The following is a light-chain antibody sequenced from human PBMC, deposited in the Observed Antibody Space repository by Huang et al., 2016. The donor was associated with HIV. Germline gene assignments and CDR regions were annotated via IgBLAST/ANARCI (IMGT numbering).Light chain of an antibody. J-gene: IGKJ2*01. CDR3: QQYSNWPYT. CDR2: VAA. CDR1: ESVSIN. V-gene: IGKV3-15*01. Sequence: EIVMTQSPDTLSVSPGARATLSCRASESVSINFAWYQQRPGQAPRLLIHVAANRAAGIPARFSGSGSGAEFTLTISSLQSEDFALYYCQQYSNWPYTFGQGTKLEIK.